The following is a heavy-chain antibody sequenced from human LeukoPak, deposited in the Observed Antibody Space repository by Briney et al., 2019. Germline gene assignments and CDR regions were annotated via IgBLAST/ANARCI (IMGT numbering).Heavy chain of an antibody. CDR2: IYYSGST. J-gene: IGHJ5*02. CDR3: ARGEGLWFDP. V-gene: IGHV4-61*05. CDR1: GGSISSSSYY. Sequence: PSETLSLTCTVSGGSISSSSYYWGWIRQPPGKGLEWIGYIYYSGSTTYNPSLKSRVTISVDTSKNQFSLKLSSVTAADTAVYYCARGEGLWFDPWGQGTLVTVSS. D-gene: IGHD3-10*01.